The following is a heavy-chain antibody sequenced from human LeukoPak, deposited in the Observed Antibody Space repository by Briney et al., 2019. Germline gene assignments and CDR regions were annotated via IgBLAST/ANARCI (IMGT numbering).Heavy chain of an antibody. V-gene: IGHV4-4*09. CDR3: ARLPDRSIWLDF. Sequence: SETLSLTCSVSGGSISTYYWSWIRQPPSKGLEWIGYISGSRHTNYSPSLKSRVTMSVDTSKNQFSLRLRSVTAADTAVYYCARLPDRSIWLDFWGRGTLVTVSS. D-gene: IGHD6-13*01. CDR1: GGSISTYY. CDR2: ISGSRHT. J-gene: IGHJ5*01.